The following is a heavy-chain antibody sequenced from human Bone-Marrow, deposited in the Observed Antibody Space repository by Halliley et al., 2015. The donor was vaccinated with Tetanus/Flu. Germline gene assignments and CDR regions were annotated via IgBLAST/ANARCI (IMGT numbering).Heavy chain of an antibody. Sequence: WVALLSHDGSNTHYADSVQGRFVISRDNTQNTLFLQMNSLQSEDTGLYFCAKASLQYLRGSMDVWGQGTTVTVSS. J-gene: IGHJ6*01. CDR3: AKASLQYLRGSMDV. V-gene: IGHV3-30*18. D-gene: IGHD3-9*01. CDR2: LSHDGSNT.